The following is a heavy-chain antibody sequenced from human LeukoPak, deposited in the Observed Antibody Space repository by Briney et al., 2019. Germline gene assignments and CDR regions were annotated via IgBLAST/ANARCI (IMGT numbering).Heavy chain of an antibody. V-gene: IGHV5-51*01. CDR2: IYPGDSDT. Sequence: RGESLKISCKGSGYNFTSYWIAWVRQMPGKGLEWMGIIYPGDSDTRYSPSFQGQVTISADKSISTAYLQWSSLKASDTAMYYCPSYAVSSSNYFQDWGQGTLVTVSS. CDR1: GYNFTSYW. D-gene: IGHD3-16*01. CDR3: PSYAVSSSNYFQD. J-gene: IGHJ1*01.